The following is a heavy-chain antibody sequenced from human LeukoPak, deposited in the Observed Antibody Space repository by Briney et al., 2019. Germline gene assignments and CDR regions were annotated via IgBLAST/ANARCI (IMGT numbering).Heavy chain of an antibody. D-gene: IGHD6-13*01. J-gene: IGHJ4*02. CDR2: MNPNSGHT. Sequence: APVKVSSKASGGTFTTYDINWGRQATGQGLGGMGGMNPNSGHTGYAQQFQGRVTITRNTYIRTAYLELSSVSSEDTAVYYCARGLDSSSWSRLFDYWRQGTLVTVSS. CDR3: ARGLDSSSWSRLFDY. V-gene: IGHV1-8*03. CDR1: GGTFTTYD.